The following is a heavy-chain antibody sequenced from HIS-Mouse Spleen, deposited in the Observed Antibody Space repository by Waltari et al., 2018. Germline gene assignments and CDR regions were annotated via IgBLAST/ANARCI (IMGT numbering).Heavy chain of an antibody. V-gene: IGHV4-39*07. CDR3: ARESPAAAGLGRYFDY. CDR2: IYYSGST. J-gene: IGHJ4*02. D-gene: IGHD6-13*01. CDR1: GGSIRSSSYY. Sequence: QLQLQESGPGLVKPSETLSLTCTVSGGSIRSSSYYLGWIRQPPGKGLEWIGSIYYSGSTYYNPSLKSRVTISVDTSKNQFSLKLSSVTAADTAVYYCARESPAAAGLGRYFDYWGQGTLVTVSS.